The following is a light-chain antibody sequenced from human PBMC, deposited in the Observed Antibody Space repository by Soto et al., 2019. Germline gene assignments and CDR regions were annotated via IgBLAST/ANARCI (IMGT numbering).Light chain of an antibody. V-gene: IGKV1-5*01. Sequence: DIQMTQSPSTLSASVGDRVTITCRASQSISSWLAWYQQKPGKAPKPLIYDASSLESGVPSRFSGSGSGTEFTLTISSLQPDDFATYYCQQYNSYSTFGQGTTGDIK. J-gene: IGKJ1*01. CDR2: DAS. CDR1: QSISSW. CDR3: QQYNSYST.